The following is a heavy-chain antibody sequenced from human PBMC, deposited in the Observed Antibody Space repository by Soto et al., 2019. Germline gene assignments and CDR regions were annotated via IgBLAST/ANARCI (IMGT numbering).Heavy chain of an antibody. Sequence: QLQLQESGPGLVKPSETLSLTCTVSGGSISSSSYYWGWIRQPPGKGLEWIGSIYYSGSTYYNPSLKSRVTISVDTSKNQFSLKLSSVTAADTDVYYCARREGAGIDIDYWGQGTLVTVSS. D-gene: IGHD1-1*01. CDR1: GGSISSSSYY. CDR2: IYYSGST. CDR3: ARREGAGIDIDY. J-gene: IGHJ4*02. V-gene: IGHV4-39*01.